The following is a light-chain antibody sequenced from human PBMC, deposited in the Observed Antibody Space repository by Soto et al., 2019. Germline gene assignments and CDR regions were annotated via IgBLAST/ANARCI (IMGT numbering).Light chain of an antibody. V-gene: IGKV3-20*01. CDR2: GAF. CDR1: QSVSDTY. Sequence: EIVLTQSPCTLSLSPGERATLSCRTSQSVSDTYLAWYQQKPGEAPRLLIYGAFTRATGIPDRFSGSGSGTDLTLTIANVEPEDFAVYFCHQYDTSPETFGQGTKLEI. CDR3: HQYDTSPET. J-gene: IGKJ2*01.